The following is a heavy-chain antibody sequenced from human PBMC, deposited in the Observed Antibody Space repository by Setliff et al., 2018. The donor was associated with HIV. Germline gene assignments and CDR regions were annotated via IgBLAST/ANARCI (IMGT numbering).Heavy chain of an antibody. CDR3: ARQGYCSGGSCYWFDP. CDR2: IYYSGST. J-gene: IGHJ5*02. D-gene: IGHD2-15*01. Sequence: KPSETLSLTCTVSGGSISSYYWSWIRQPPGKGLEWIGYIYYSGSTNYNPSLKSRVTISVDTSKNQFSLKLSSVTAADTAVYYCARQGYCSGGSCYWFDPWGQGTLVTVSS. CDR1: GGSISSYY. V-gene: IGHV4-59*08.